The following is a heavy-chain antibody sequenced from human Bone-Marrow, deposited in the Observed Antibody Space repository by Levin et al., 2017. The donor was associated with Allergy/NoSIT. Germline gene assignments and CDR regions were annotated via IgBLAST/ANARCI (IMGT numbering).Heavy chain of an antibody. D-gene: IGHD5-18*01. V-gene: IGHV4-4*02. CDR2: IHHTDSP. CDR3: ASRPYRDAAGGLDS. J-gene: IGHJ4*02. Sequence: KASETLSLTCAVSGVSIITNRWWTWVRQPPGKGLEWIGEIHHTDSPSYEPSLNGRLTISVDKSMNQFSLKLNSVTAADTAVYFCASRPYRDAAGGLDSWGQGTLVTVSS. CDR1: GVSIITNRW.